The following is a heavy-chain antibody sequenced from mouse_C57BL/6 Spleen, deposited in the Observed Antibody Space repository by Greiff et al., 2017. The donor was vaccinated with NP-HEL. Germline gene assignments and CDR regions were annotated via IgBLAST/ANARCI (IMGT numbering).Heavy chain of an antibody. CDR3: ARSEVTTVVDYYAMDY. CDR1: GYTFTSYW. J-gene: IGHJ4*01. V-gene: IGHV1-69*01. D-gene: IGHD1-1*01. CDR2: IDPSDSYT. Sequence: QVQLQQPGAELVMPGASVKLSCKASGYTFTSYWMHWVKQRPGQGLEWIGEIDPSDSYTNYNQKFKGKSTLTVDKSSSTAYMQLSSLTSEDSAVYYCARSEVTTVVDYYAMDYWGQGTSVTVSS.